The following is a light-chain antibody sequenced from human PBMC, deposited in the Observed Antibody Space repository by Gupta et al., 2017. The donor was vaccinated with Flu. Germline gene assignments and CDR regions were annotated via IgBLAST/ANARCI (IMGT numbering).Light chain of an antibody. CDR3: QQENSPTWS. Sequence: PSSLSASVGDRVTITCRASQSIGSWLAWFQQKPGKAPKVLIYKASSLDSGVPSRFSGSGSGTEFTLTISSLQPDDFATYYCQQENSPTWSFGQGTKVEIK. V-gene: IGKV1-5*03. J-gene: IGKJ1*01. CDR2: KAS. CDR1: QSIGSW.